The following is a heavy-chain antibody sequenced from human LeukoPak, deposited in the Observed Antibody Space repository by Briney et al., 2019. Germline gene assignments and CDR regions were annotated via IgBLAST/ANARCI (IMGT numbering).Heavy chain of an antibody. CDR2: VNRDGGRA. CDR1: GFTFSDYL. J-gene: IGHJ6*02. D-gene: IGHD1-1*01. CDR3: ARSPAATFNLDG. Sequence: PGGSLRLSCAASGFTFSDYLIHWVRQAPGKGRLWVSRVNRDGGRATYADSVKGRFTVSRDNAKSTVYLQINSLRGEDTAVYYCARSPAATFNLDGWVQGTTVTVSS. V-gene: IGHV3-74*01.